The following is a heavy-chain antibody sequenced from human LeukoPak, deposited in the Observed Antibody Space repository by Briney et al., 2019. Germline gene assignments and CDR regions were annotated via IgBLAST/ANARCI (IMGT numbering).Heavy chain of an antibody. CDR3: ARAGRIAVAGS. Sequence: SETLSLTCTVSGGSISSGGYYWSWIRQHPGKGLEWIGYIYYSGSTHYNPSLKSRASISVDTSKNQFSLKLSSVIAADTAVYYCARAGRIAVAGSWGQGTLVTVSS. CDR2: IYYSGST. J-gene: IGHJ4*02. V-gene: IGHV4-31*03. D-gene: IGHD6-19*01. CDR1: GGSISSGGYY.